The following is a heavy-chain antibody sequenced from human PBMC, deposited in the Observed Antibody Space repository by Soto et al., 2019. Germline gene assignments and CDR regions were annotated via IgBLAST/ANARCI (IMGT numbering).Heavy chain of an antibody. CDR3: ARSRYTSGWWTPPFDY. CDR1: GGSISSSGYY. V-gene: IGHV4-31*03. Sequence: SETLSLTCTVSGGSISSSGYYWSWIRQHPGQGLVGIGYIYYSGSTNYNPSLTSRVTISVDTSKNQFSLKLTSVTAADTAVYYCARSRYTSGWWTPPFDYWGQGTLVTVSS. D-gene: IGHD6-19*01. CDR2: IYYSGST. J-gene: IGHJ4*02.